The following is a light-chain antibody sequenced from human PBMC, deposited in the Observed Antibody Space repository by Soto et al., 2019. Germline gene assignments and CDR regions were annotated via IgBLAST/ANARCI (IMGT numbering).Light chain of an antibody. CDR1: QSISSN. CDR2: GAS. J-gene: IGKJ4*01. Sequence: EIVMTQSPATLSVSPGERATLSCRASQSISSNLAWYQQKPGQAPRLLIYGASTRATGIPARFSGRGSGTEFTLTIGSLQSEDFAVYYCQQYNNWPPLTVGGGTKVEIK. V-gene: IGKV3-15*01. CDR3: QQYNNWPPLT.